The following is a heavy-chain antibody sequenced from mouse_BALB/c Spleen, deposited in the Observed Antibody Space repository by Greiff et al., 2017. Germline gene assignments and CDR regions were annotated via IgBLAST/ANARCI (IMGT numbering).Heavy chain of an antibody. CDR1: GFNIKDTY. D-gene: IGHD2-1*01. J-gene: IGHJ4*01. CDR2: IDPANGNT. CDR3: ARYGNYGYYAMDY. Sequence: VQLKESGAELVKPGASVKLSCTASGFNIKDTYMHWVKQRPEQGLEWIGRIDPANGNTKYDPKFQGKATITADTSSNTAYLQLSSLTSEDTAVYYCARYGNYGYYAMDYWGQGTSVTVSS. V-gene: IGHV14-3*02.